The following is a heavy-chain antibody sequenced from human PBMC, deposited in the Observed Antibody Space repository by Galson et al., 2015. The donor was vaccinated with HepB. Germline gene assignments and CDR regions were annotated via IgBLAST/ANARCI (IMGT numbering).Heavy chain of an antibody. CDR2: IDSSSTYI. CDR3: ARDPPLGTPFDS. CDR1: GFTFSYYN. J-gene: IGHJ4*02. D-gene: IGHD7-27*01. V-gene: IGHV3-21*01. Sequence: SLRLSCAASGFTFSYYNMIWVRQAPGKGLEWVSSIDSSSTYIYYADSLRGRFTISRDNAKNSLFLQMNNLRADDTAVYYCARDPPLGTPFDSWGQGTLVTVSS.